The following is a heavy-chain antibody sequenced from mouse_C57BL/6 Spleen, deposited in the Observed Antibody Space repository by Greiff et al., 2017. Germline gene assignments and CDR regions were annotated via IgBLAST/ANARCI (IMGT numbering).Heavy chain of an antibody. Sequence: QVQLQQPGAELVKPGASVKLSCKASGYTFTSYWMHWVKQRPGQGLEWIGMIHPNSGSTNYNEKFKSKATLTVDKSSSTAYMQLSSLTSEDSAVYYCARPGGSSFFAYWGQGTLGTVSA. CDR1: GYTFTSYW. V-gene: IGHV1-64*01. CDR3: ARPGGSSFFAY. D-gene: IGHD1-1*01. CDR2: IHPNSGST. J-gene: IGHJ3*01.